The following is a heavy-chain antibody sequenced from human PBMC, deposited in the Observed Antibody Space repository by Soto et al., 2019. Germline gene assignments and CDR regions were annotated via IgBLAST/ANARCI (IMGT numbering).Heavy chain of an antibody. D-gene: IGHD6-13*01. CDR2: IDWDDDK. CDR1: GFSLSTSGMR. Sequence: GSGPTLVNPTQTLTLTCTFSGFSLSTSGMRVSWIRQPPGKALEWLARIDWDDDKLYSTSLKTRLTISKDTSKTQVVLTMTNMDPVDTATYYCARSIVAAGNRWFDPWGQGTLVTVSS. V-gene: IGHV2-70*04. CDR3: ARSIVAAGNRWFDP. J-gene: IGHJ5*02.